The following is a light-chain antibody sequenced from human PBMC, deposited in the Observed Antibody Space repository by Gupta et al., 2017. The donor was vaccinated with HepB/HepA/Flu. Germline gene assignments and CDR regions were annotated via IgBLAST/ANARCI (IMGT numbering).Light chain of an antibody. V-gene: IGLV2-23*02. J-gene: IGLJ3*02. CDR1: SSAVGANNF. CDR2: DVT. Sequence: QSALPQPASVSGSPGQSITISCTGTSSAVGANNFVSWYQQHPGKAPNLIIYDVTKRPSGLSHRFSGSKSGNTASLTISRLQADDEADYYGCSYAGRGTNWVFGGGTRLTV. CDR3: CSYAGRGTNWV.